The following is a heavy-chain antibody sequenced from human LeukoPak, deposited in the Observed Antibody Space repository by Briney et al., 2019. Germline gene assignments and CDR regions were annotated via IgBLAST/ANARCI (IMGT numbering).Heavy chain of an antibody. V-gene: IGHV3-74*01. Sequence: GGSLRLSCAASGFTFRNYWMHWVRQAPGKGLVWVSRISRDGATTHYAGSVKGRFTISRDNAKNMVYLQMDSLSAEDTAVYYCVRLLDIDYWGQGALVTVSS. CDR1: GFTFRNYW. J-gene: IGHJ4*02. CDR2: ISRDGATT. D-gene: IGHD2-15*01. CDR3: VRLLDIDY.